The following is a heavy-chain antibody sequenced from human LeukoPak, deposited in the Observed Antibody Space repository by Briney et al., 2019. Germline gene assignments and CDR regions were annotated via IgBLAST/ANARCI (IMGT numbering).Heavy chain of an antibody. CDR2: ISGRGGST. V-gene: IGHV3-11*04. CDR1: ELIVSANY. D-gene: IGHD2-21*01. CDR3: VRAYHPGGWFDP. J-gene: IGHJ5*02. Sequence: GGSLRLSCAASELIVSANYMSWVREARGKGLEWGSAISGRGGSTYYAESVEGRFTICRDNAKDSLYLQMNSLTAEDTAMYYCVRAYHPGGWFDPWGQGTLVTVSS.